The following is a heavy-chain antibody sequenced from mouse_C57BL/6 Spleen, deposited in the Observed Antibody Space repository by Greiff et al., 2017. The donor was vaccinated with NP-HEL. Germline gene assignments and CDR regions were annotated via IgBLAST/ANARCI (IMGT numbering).Heavy chain of an antibody. J-gene: IGHJ2*01. CDR3: ARRGYDGDYFDY. D-gene: IGHD2-2*01. CDR1: GYTFTSYW. CDR2: IYPGSGST. Sequence: VQLQQPGAELVKPGASVKMSCKASGYTFTSYWITWVKQRPGQGLEWIGDIYPGSGSTNYNEKFKSKATLTVDTSSSTAYMQLNSLTSKDSAVYYCARRGYDGDYFDYWGQGTTLTVSS. V-gene: IGHV1-55*01.